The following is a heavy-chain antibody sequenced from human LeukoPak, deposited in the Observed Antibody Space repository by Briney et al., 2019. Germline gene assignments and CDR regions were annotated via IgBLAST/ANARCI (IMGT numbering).Heavy chain of an antibody. CDR3: ATCSSVYQAAGLKCFDY. CDR1: GGTFSIYA. J-gene: IGHJ4*02. V-gene: IGHV1-69*05. CDR2: IIPIFGTA. D-gene: IGHD6-13*01. Sequence: GASVTVSCKASGGTFSIYAISWVRQAPGQGLEWMGGIIPIFGTADYAQKFQGRVTITTDESTSTAYMELSSLRSEDTAVYYCATCSSVYQAAGLKCFDYWGQGTLVTVSS.